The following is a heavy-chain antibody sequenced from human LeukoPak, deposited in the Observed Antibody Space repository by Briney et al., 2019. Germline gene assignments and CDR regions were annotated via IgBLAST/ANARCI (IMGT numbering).Heavy chain of an antibody. CDR1: GYTFTGYY. J-gene: IGHJ4*02. Sequence: ASVRVSFKASGYTFTGYYMHWVRQAPGQGLEWMGWINPNSGGTNYAQKFQRRVTMTRDTSISTAYMELSRLRSDDTAVYYCARETHYYDSSGYFGYWGQGTLVTVSS. CDR3: ARETHYYDSSGYFGY. V-gene: IGHV1-2*02. D-gene: IGHD3-22*01. CDR2: INPNSGGT.